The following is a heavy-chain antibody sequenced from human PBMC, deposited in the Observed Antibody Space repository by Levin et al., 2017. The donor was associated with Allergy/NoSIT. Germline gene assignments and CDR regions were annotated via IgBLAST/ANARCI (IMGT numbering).Heavy chain of an antibody. V-gene: IGHV3-66*02. CDR1: GFTVSDNY. J-gene: IGHJ4*02. Sequence: PGGSLRLSCTASGFTVSDNYMSWVRQAPGKGLEWVSVLYSDGTTYYPDSVKGRFTISRDNSKNTLFLQMNSLRPDDTAMYFCARGERGSGSHDWGQGTLVIVSS. CDR2: LYSDGTT. D-gene: IGHD3-10*01. CDR3: ARGERGSGSHD.